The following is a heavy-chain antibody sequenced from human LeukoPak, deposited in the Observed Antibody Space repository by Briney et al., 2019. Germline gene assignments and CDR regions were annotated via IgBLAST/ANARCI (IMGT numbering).Heavy chain of an antibody. Sequence: PGGSLRLSCAASGFTLSSYAMHWVRQAPGKGLVWVSRVNSDGSTTRYADSVKGRFTISRDNAKNTLYLQMNSLRAEDTALYYCARGGIYGDYDYWGQGTLVTASS. CDR3: ARGGIYGDYDY. J-gene: IGHJ4*02. CDR1: GFTLSSYA. V-gene: IGHV3-74*01. D-gene: IGHD4-17*01. CDR2: VNSDGSTT.